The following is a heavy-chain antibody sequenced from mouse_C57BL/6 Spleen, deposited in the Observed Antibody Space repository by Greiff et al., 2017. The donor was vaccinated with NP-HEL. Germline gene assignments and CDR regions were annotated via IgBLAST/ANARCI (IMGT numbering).Heavy chain of an antibody. CDR1: GYAFSSYW. V-gene: IGHV1-80*01. CDR2: IYPGDGDT. CDR3: ARYYGSEAWFAY. D-gene: IGHD1-1*01. Sequence: QVQLKESGAELVKPGASVKISCKASGYAFSSYWMNWVKQRPGKGLEWIGQIYPGDGDTNYNGKFKGKATLTADKSSSTAYMQLSSLTSEDSAVYFCARYYGSEAWFAYWGQGTLVTVSA. J-gene: IGHJ3*01.